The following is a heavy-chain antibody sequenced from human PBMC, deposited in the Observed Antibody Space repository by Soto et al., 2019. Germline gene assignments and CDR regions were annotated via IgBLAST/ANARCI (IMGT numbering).Heavy chain of an antibody. Sequence: QVQLQESGPGLVKPSETLSLTCTVSGGSISSYYWSWIRQPPGKGLEWIWFIFYSGSTSYNPSLMSRVTISIDTSEYQFSLKLNSVTAADTAVYYCASMIGDPVLSFDSWGQGTLVAVSS. D-gene: IGHD3-10*02. V-gene: IGHV4-59*01. J-gene: IGHJ5*01. CDR3: ASMIGDPVLSFDS. CDR2: IFYSGST. CDR1: GGSISSYY.